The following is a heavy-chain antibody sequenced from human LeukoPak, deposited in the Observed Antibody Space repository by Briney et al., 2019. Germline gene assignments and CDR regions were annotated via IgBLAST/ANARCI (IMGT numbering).Heavy chain of an antibody. CDR2: INTNTGSP. D-gene: IGHD1-1*01. CDR1: GYIFNRYT. CDR3: ARDYNSATEY. V-gene: IGHV7-4-1*02. Sequence: ASVKASCKASGYIFNRYTMSWVRQAPGQGLEWMGWINTNTGSPTYAEGFTGRFVFSLDTSVTTAYLQISSLKAEDTAIYYCARDYNSATEYWGQGTLVTVSS. J-gene: IGHJ4*02.